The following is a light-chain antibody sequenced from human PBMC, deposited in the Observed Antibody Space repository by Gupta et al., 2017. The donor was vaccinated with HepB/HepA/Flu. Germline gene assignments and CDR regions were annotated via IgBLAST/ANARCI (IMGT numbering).Light chain of an antibody. CDR3: QQRSNPPIT. J-gene: IGKJ5*01. V-gene: IGKV3-11*01. CDR1: QSVSSY. CDR2: DAS. Sequence: DIVLTQSPATLSLSPGERATLSCRASQSVSSYLAWYQQKPGQAPRLLIYDASNRATGIPARFSGSGSGTEFTLTISSREPEDFAVYYCQQRSNPPITFGQGTRLEIK.